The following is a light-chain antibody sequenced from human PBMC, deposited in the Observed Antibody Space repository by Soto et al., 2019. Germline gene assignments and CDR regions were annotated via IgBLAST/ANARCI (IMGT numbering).Light chain of an antibody. J-gene: IGKJ1*01. CDR2: GAS. CDR3: QQYNTCLWT. Sequence: EVVMTQSPATLSVSPGERATLSCRASQSVNANLAWYQQMPGQAPRLLIHGASNRATGIPARFSGSGFGTDFILTIRSLQSEDFSVYYCQQYNTCLWTFGQGTKVEI. CDR1: QSVNAN. V-gene: IGKV3-15*01.